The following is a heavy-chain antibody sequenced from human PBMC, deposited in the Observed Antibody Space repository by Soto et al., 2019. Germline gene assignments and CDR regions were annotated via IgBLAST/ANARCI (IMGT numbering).Heavy chain of an antibody. CDR1: GVSFSGYY. CDR2: IFYSGST. CDR3: ARRYGGNFDY. J-gene: IGHJ4*02. D-gene: IGHD1-26*01. Sequence: SETLSLTCAVYGVSFSGYYWSWIRQPPGKGLEWIGYIFYSGSTNYNPSLKSRVTISVDTSKNQFSLKLSSVTAADTAVYYCARRYGGNFDYWGRGTLVTVSS. V-gene: IGHV4-59*01.